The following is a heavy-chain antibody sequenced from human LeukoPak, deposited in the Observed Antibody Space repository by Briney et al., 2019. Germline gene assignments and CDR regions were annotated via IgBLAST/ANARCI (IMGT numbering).Heavy chain of an antibody. CDR2: IIPIFGTA. V-gene: IGHV1-69*13. Sequence: RASVKVSCKASGGTFSSYAISWVRQAPGQGLEWTGGIIPIFGTANYAQKFQGRVTITADESTSTAYMGLSSLRSEDTAVYYCARGPEGYYYGSGSYYKGAGWFDPWGQGTLVTVSS. J-gene: IGHJ5*02. CDR3: ARGPEGYYYGSGSYYKGAGWFDP. D-gene: IGHD3-10*01. CDR1: GGTFSSYA.